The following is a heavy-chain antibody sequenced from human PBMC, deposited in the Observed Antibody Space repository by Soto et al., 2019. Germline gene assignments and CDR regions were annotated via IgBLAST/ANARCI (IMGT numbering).Heavy chain of an antibody. CDR2: IDPSDSYT. J-gene: IGHJ6*02. CDR3: ASPSGWTGAAHGMDV. CDR1: GYSLTSYW. D-gene: IGHD6-19*01. V-gene: IGHV5-10-1*01. Sequence: GGSLKISCSGSGYSLTSYWISWGRQMPWKGLEWMGRIDPSDSYTNYSPSFQGHVTISADKSISTAYLQWSSLKASDAAMYYCASPSGWTGAAHGMDVWGQGTTVTVSS.